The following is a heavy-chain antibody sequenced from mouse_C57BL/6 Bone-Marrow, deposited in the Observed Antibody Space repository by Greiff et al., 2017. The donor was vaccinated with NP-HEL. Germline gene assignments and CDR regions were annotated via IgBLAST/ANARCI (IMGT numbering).Heavy chain of an antibody. CDR3: ARNRDGYYPAWFAY. CDR2: IWWDDDK. D-gene: IGHD2-3*01. Sequence: QVTLKESGPGILQPSQTLSLTCSFSGFSLSTFGMGVGWIRQPSGKGLEWLAHIWWDDDKYYNPALKSRITISKDTSKNPVFLKLANVDTADTATYYCARNRDGYYPAWFAYWGQGTLVTVSA. J-gene: IGHJ3*01. CDR1: GFSLSTFGMG. V-gene: IGHV8-8*01.